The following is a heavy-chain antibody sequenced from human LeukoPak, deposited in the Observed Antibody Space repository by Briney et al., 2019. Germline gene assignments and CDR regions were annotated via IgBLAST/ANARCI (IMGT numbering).Heavy chain of an antibody. J-gene: IGHJ4*02. V-gene: IGHV3-48*03. D-gene: IGHD2-2*01. Sequence: SGGSLRLSCAASGFTFSSYEMNWVRQAPGKGLEWVSYISSSGSTIYYADSVKARFTISRDNAKNSLYLQMNSLRAEDTAVYYCARDLLVPAAYGGVDYWGQGTLVTVSS. CDR2: ISSSGSTI. CDR1: GFTFSSYE. CDR3: ARDLLVPAAYGGVDY.